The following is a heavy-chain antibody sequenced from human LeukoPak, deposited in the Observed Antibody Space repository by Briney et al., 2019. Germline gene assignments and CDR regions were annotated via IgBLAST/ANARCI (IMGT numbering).Heavy chain of an antibody. V-gene: IGHV4-59*01. CDR1: GGSISSYY. Sequence: SETLSLPCTVSGGSISSYYWSWIRQPPGKGLEWIGYIYYSGSTNYNPSLKSQVTISVDTSKNQFSLKLSSVTAADTAVYYCARASSSGWYRDAFDIWGQGTMVTVSS. CDR3: ARASSSGWYRDAFDI. CDR2: IYYSGST. J-gene: IGHJ3*02. D-gene: IGHD6-19*01.